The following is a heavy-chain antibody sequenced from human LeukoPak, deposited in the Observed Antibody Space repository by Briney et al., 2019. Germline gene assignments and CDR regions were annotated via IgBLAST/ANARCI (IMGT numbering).Heavy chain of an antibody. Sequence: GGSLRLSCAASGFTFSNAWMSWVRQAPGKGLEWVANIKQDGSEKYYVDSVKGRFTISRDNAKNSLYLQMNSLRAEDTAVYYCARWVDYDFWSGYLHYFDYWGQGTLVTVSS. J-gene: IGHJ4*02. V-gene: IGHV3-7*01. D-gene: IGHD3-3*01. CDR2: IKQDGSEK. CDR1: GFTFSNAW. CDR3: ARWVDYDFWSGYLHYFDY.